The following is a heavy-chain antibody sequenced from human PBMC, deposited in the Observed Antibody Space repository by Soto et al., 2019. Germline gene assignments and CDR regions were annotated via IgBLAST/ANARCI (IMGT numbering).Heavy chain of an antibody. CDR1: GGTFTTHT. V-gene: IGHV1-69*08. Sequence: QVQLVQSGTAVKRPGTSVRVSCQASGGTFTTHTITWVRQAPGQGPEWVGRIIPLLGITDYAQKFQGRVTISVDRSTSTAYLVLSRLTSDDTALYYCAREQYCTVSTCFGYPDVWGGGTVVIVSS. D-gene: IGHD2-8*02. CDR2: IIPLLGIT. J-gene: IGHJ6*04. CDR3: AREQYCTVSTCFGYPDV.